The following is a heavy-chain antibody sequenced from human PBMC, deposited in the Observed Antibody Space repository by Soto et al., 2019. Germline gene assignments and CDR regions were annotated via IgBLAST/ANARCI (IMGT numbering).Heavy chain of an antibody. CDR2: IYYSGST. D-gene: IGHD3-22*01. V-gene: IGHV4-31*03. J-gene: IGHJ4*02. Sequence: QVQLQESGPGLVKPSQTLSLTCTVSGGSISSGGYYWSWIRQHPGKGLEWIGYIYYSGSTYYNPSLKSRVTISVDPSKNQCSLKLSSVTAADTAVYYCAIVPRPYYYDSSGYSWGQGTLVTVSS. CDR1: GGSISSGGYY. CDR3: AIVPRPYYYDSSGYS.